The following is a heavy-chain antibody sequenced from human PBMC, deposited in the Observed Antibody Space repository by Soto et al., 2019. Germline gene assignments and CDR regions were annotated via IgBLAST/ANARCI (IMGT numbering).Heavy chain of an antibody. CDR3: ARDIGFDYVN. CDR1: GFNVMSYW. CDR2: IKEDGSEI. J-gene: IGHJ4*02. Sequence: GGSLRLSCAVSGFNVMSYWMSWVRQAPGKGLEWVASIKEDGSEIYYLHSVRGRFSISRDSAGNALQLTMNYLSAEDTGVYFCARDIGFDYVNWGQGTLVTVSS. V-gene: IGHV3-7*01. D-gene: IGHD3-16*01.